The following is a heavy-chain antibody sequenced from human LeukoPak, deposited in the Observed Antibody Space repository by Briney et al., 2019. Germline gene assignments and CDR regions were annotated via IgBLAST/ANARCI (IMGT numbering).Heavy chain of an antibody. D-gene: IGHD1-1*01. J-gene: IGHJ3*02. CDR1: GGSISSYY. CDR3: ASGDYWNDVYFGAFDI. V-gene: IGHV4-59*01. CDR2: IYYSGST. Sequence: PSETLSLTCTVSGGSISSYYWSWIRQPPGKGLEWIGYIYYSGSTNYNPSLKSRVTISVDTSKNQFSLKLSSVTAADTAVYYCASGDYWNDVYFGAFDIWGQGTMVTVSS.